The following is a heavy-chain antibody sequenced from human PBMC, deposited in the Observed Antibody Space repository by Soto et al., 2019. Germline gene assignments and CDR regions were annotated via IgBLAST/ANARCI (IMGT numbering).Heavy chain of an antibody. D-gene: IGHD3-22*01. V-gene: IGHV3-30*18. J-gene: IGHJ4*02. CDR1: GFIFSSYG. CDR2: ISYDGSNK. CDR3: AKTPSLGDYYDSSGPFHY. Sequence: LSVSFAASGFIFSSYGMHWVRQAPGKGLEWVAVISYDGSNKYYADSVKGRFTISRDNSKNTLYLQMNSLRTEDTAVYYCAKTPSLGDYYDSSGPFHYWGQGTLVTVSS.